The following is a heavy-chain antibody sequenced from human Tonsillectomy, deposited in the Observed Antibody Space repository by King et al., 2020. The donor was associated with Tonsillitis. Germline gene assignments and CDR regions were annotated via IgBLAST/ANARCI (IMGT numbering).Heavy chain of an antibody. CDR3: ARAASTIGVVMPFDY. CDR1: GDSISSYY. J-gene: IGHJ4*02. CDR2: IYYSGST. Sequence: QVQLQESGPGLVKPSETLSLTCTVSGDSISSYYWSWIRQPPGKGLEWIGYIYYSGSTNYNPSLRSRVTISVDTSKNQFSLMLSSVTAADTAVYYCARAASTIGVVMPFDYWGQGTLVTVSS. V-gene: IGHV4-59*01. D-gene: IGHD3-3*01.